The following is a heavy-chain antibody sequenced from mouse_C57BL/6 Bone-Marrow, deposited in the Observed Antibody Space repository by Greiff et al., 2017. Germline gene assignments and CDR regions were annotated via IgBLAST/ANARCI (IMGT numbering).Heavy chain of an antibody. CDR2: LNPSSGYT. CDR1: GYTFTSYT. V-gene: IGHV1-4*01. CDR3: ARRLPGYWYIDV. D-gene: IGHD2-2*01. J-gene: IGHJ1*03. Sequence: VQLQQSGAELARPGASVKMSCKASGYTFTSYTMHWVQQRPGQGLEWIGYLNPSSGYTKYNQKFKDKATLTADKSSSTAYMQLRSLTSEDAAVYYCARRLPGYWYIDVWGTGTTVTVSS.